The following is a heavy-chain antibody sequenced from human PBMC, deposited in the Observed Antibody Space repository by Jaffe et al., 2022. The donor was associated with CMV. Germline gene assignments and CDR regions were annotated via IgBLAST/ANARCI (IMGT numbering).Heavy chain of an antibody. CDR1: GGSISSSSYY. J-gene: IGHJ3*02. V-gene: IGHV4-39*01. CDR3: ARISSSSSGEPYDDAFDI. CDR2: IYYSGST. Sequence: QLQLQESGPGLVKPSETLSLTCTVSGGSISSSSYYWGWIRQPPGKGLEWIGSIYYSGSTYYNPSLKSRVTISVDTSKNQFSLKLSSVTAADTAVYYCARISSSSSGEPYDDAFDIWGQGTMVTVSS. D-gene: IGHD6-6*01.